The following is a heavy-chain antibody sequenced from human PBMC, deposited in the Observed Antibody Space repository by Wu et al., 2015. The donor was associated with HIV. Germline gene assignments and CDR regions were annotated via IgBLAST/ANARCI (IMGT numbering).Heavy chain of an antibody. Sequence: QVQLVQSGAEVKKPESSVKVSCKSSGGTFSSYGVNWVRQAPGQGLDWMGGIIPIFGTANYAQKFQGRVNITADESTKTVYMELSGLRSEDTATYYCARGIAVAGAFGMDVWGQGTTVTVSS. CDR2: IIPIFGTA. D-gene: IGHD6-19*01. V-gene: IGHV1-69*12. J-gene: IGHJ6*02. CDR1: GGTFSSYG. CDR3: ARGIAVAGAFGMDV.